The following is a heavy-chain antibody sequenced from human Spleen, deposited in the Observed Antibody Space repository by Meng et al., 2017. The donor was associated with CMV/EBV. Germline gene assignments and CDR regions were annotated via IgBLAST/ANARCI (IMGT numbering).Heavy chain of an antibody. D-gene: IGHD3-16*01. J-gene: IGHJ6*02. Sequence: SETLSLTCTVSGGSISSSSYYWGWIRQPPGKGLEWIGSIYYSGSTYYNPSLKSRVTISVDTSKNQFSLKLSSVTAADTAVYYCARGGVYDFYGMDVWGQGTTVTVSS. CDR3: ARGGVYDFYGMDV. V-gene: IGHV4-39*07. CDR2: IYYSGST. CDR1: GGSISSSSYY.